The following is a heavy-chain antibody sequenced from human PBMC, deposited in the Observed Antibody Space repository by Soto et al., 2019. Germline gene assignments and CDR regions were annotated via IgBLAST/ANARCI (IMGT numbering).Heavy chain of an antibody. D-gene: IGHD4-17*01. CDR1: GFTFTSSA. V-gene: IGHV1-58*01. J-gene: IGHJ6*02. CDR3: AAGKGTTGYYYGMDV. Sequence: GASVKVSCKASGFTFTSSAVQWVRQARGQRLEWIGWIVVGSGNTNYAQKFQERVTITRDMSTSTAYMELSSLRSEDTAVYYCAAGKGTTGYYYGMDVWGQGTTVTVSS. CDR2: IVVGSGNT.